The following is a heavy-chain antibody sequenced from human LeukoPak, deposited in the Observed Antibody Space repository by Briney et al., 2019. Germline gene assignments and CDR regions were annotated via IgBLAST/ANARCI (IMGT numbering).Heavy chain of an antibody. J-gene: IGHJ3*01. D-gene: IGHD3-3*01. CDR3: AKTRSRFLLTRTNFFDL. CDR1: GFIFHDYA. CDR2: ISWDSISM. V-gene: IGHV3-9*01. Sequence: GRSLRLSCAASGFIFHDYAMHWVRQAPGKGLEWVAGISWDSISMDYADSVKGRFTISRDNAKKPLYMQMSSLRGEETALYYCAKTRSRFLLTRTNFFDLWGQGTLVSVSS.